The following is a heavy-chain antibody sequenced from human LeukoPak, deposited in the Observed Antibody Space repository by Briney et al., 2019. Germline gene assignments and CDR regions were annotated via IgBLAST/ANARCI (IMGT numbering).Heavy chain of an antibody. D-gene: IGHD2-2*01. CDR3: ARDYCSSTSCYSSGAFDI. CDR2: ISSSSSYI. Sequence: GGSLRLSCAASGFTFSSYGMNWVRQAPGRGLEWVSSISSSSSYIYYADSVKGRFTISRDNAKNSLYLQMNSLRAEDTAVYYCARDYCSSTSCYSSGAFDIWGQGTMVTVSS. J-gene: IGHJ3*02. V-gene: IGHV3-21*01. CDR1: GFTFSSYG.